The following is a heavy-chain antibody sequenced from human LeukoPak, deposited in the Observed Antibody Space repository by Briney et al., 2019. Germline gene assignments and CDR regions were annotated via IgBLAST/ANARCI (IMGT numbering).Heavy chain of an antibody. CDR1: GGSFSGYY. J-gene: IGHJ4*02. Sequence: SETLSLTCAVYGGSFSGYYWSWIRQPPGKGLEWIGEINHSGSTNYNPSLKSRVTISVDTSKNQFSLKLSSVTAADTAVYYCARAPYSSSWRNRGPLSYWGQGTLVTVSS. V-gene: IGHV4-34*01. D-gene: IGHD6-13*01. CDR2: INHSGST. CDR3: ARAPYSSSWRNRGPLSY.